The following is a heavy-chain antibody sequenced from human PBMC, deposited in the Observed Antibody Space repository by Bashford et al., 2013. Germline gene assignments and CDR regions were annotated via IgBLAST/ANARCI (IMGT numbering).Heavy chain of an antibody. CDR2: ISWNSGSI. V-gene: IGHV3-9*01. D-gene: IGHD3-10*01. Sequence: SLRLSCAASGFTFDDYAMHWVRQAPGKGLEWVSGISWNSGSIGYADSVKGRFTISRDNAKNSLYLQMNSLRAEDTALYYCAKDSGLGSFDYWGQGTLVTVSS. J-gene: IGHJ4*02. CDR1: GFTFDDYA. CDR3: AKDSGLGSFDY.